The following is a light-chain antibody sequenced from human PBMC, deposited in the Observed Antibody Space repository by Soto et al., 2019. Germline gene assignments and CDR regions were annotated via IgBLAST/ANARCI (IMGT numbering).Light chain of an antibody. Sequence: EIVLTQSPGTLSLSPGERANLSCRASQSVSSSYLAWYQQKPGQAPSLLIYGASSRATGIPDRFSGSGSGTDFALSSSRLEPKDFEVYYCQQYGSSRTFGQGTKVEIK. CDR1: QSVSSSY. CDR2: GAS. J-gene: IGKJ1*01. V-gene: IGKV3-20*01. CDR3: QQYGSSRT.